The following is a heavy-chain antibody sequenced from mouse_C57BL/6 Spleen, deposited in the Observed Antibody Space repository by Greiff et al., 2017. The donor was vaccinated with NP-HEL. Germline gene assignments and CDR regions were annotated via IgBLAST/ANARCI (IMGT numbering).Heavy chain of an antibody. CDR1: GFTFSSYA. Sequence: DVHLVESGGGLVKPGGSLKLSCAASGFTFSSYAMSWVRQTPEKRLEWVATISDGGSYTYYPDNVKGRFTISRDNAKNNLYLQMSHLKSEDTAMYYCAREVYYGSSPMYYFDYWGQGTTLTVSS. V-gene: IGHV5-4*01. CDR2: ISDGGSYT. D-gene: IGHD1-1*01. J-gene: IGHJ2*01. CDR3: AREVYYGSSPMYYFDY.